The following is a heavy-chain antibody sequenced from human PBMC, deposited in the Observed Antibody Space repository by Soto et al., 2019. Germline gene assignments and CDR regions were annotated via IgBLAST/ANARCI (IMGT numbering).Heavy chain of an antibody. V-gene: IGHV1-2*04. CDR3: ARGYSGYDSNWFDP. CDR1: GYTFTGYY. Sequence: ASVKVSCKASGYTFTGYYMHWVRQAPGQGLEWMGWINPNSGGTNYAQKFQGWVTMTRDTSISTAYMELSRLRSDDTAVYYCARGYSGYDSNWFDPWGQGTLVTVSS. D-gene: IGHD5-12*01. J-gene: IGHJ5*02. CDR2: INPNSGGT.